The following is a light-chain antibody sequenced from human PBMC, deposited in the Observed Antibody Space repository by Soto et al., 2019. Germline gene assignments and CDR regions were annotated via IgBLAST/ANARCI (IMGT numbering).Light chain of an antibody. Sequence: EIVMTQSPATLSVSPGERATLSCIASQSVSSNLAWYQQTPGQAPRLLIYGASTRATGIPARFSGSGSGTDFTLTISSLEPEDFAVYYCQQRSNWPPITFGQGTRLEIK. CDR2: GAS. V-gene: IGKV3-15*01. CDR1: QSVSSN. J-gene: IGKJ5*01. CDR3: QQRSNWPPIT.